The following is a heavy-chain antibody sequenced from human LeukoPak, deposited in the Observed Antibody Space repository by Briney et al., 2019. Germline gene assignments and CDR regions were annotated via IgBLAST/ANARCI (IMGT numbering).Heavy chain of an antibody. CDR3: ATDIDYGGNFDY. CDR1: GYTLTELS. V-gene: IGHV1-24*01. J-gene: IGHJ4*02. D-gene: IGHD4-23*01. CDR2: FDPEDGET. Sequence: ASVTVSCKVSGYTLTELSMHWVRQAPGKGLEWMGGFDPEDGETIYAQKFQGRVTMTEDTSTDTAYMELSSLRSEDTAVYYCATDIDYGGNFDYWGQGTLVTVSS.